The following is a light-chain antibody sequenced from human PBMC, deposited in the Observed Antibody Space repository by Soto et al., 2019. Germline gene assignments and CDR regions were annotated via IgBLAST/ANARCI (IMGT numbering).Light chain of an antibody. J-gene: IGLJ1*01. CDR2: EVS. V-gene: IGLV2-8*01. CDR3: SSYAGSNNPYV. CDR1: SSDVGGYNY. Sequence: QSSLTQPPSASGSPGQSVTISCTGTSSDVGGYNYVSWYQQHPGKAPKLMIYEVSKRPSGVPDRFSGSKSGNTASLTVSGLQAEDEADYYCSSYAGSNNPYVLGTGTKV.